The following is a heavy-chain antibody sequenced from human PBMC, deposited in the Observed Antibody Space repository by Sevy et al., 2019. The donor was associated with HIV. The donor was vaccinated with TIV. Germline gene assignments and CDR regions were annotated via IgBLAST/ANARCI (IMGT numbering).Heavy chain of an antibody. V-gene: IGHV3-7*03. Sequence: GGSLRLSCAASGFTFSSYWMSWVRQAPGKGLEWVANIKQDGSEKYYVDSVKGRFTISRDNAKNSLYLQMNSLRAEDTAVYYCARATVAAGDYYYYGMDVWGQWTTVTVSS. D-gene: IGHD6-13*01. CDR1: GFTFSSYW. J-gene: IGHJ6*02. CDR2: IKQDGSEK. CDR3: ARATVAAGDYYYYGMDV.